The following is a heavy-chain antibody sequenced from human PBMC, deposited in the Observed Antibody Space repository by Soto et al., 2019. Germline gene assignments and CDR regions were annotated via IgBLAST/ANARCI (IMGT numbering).Heavy chain of an antibody. D-gene: IGHD3-9*01. CDR1: GFTFSSYA. J-gene: IGHJ4*02. Sequence: EVQLLESGGGLVQPGGSLRLSCAASGFTFSSYAMSWVRQAPGKGLEWVSAISGSGGSTYYADSVKGRFTISRDNSKNTLYLQMSGLRAEDTAVYYCAKDLGYFDWSGGFGYWGQGTLVTVAS. V-gene: IGHV3-23*01. CDR3: AKDLGYFDWSGGFGY. CDR2: ISGSGGST.